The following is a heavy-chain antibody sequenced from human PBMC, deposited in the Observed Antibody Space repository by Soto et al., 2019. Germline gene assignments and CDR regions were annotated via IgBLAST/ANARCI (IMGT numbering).Heavy chain of an antibody. CDR2: ITPIFGTA. Sequence: GASVKVSCKASGGTFSSYAISWVRQAPGQGLEWMGGITPIFGTANYAQKFQGRVTITADESTSTAYMELSSLRSEDTAVYYCARSRTMITFGGVIVTDYYYYYGMDVWGQGTTVTVS. D-gene: IGHD3-16*02. CDR3: ARSRTMITFGGVIVTDYYYYYGMDV. J-gene: IGHJ6*02. CDR1: GGTFSSYA. V-gene: IGHV1-69*13.